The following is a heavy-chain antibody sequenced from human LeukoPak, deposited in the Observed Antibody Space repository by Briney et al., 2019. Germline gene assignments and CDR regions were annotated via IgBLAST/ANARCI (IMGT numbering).Heavy chain of an antibody. D-gene: IGHD3-10*01. Sequence: PSETLSLTCTVSGYSISSGYYWGWIRQPPGKGLEWIGNIYHSGSTQYNSSLKSRVTTSVDTSKKQFSLKLSSVTAADTAVYYCARGGQLWLGDYALDIWGQGKMVTVSS. CDR3: ARGGQLWLGDYALDI. CDR2: IYHSGST. V-gene: IGHV4-38-2*02. J-gene: IGHJ3*02. CDR1: GYSISSGYY.